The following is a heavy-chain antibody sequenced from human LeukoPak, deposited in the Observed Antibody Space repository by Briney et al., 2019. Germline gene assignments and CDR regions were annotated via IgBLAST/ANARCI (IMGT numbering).Heavy chain of an antibody. V-gene: IGHV3-33*01. CDR2: IWYDGSNK. CDR1: GFTFSSYG. CDR3: ARVADYSNSAHADY. J-gene: IGHJ4*02. D-gene: IGHD4-11*01. Sequence: GGSLRLSCAASGFTFSSYGMHWVRQAPGKGLEWVAVIWYDGSNKYYADSVKGRFTISRDNSKNTLYLQMNSLRAEDTAVYYCARVADYSNSAHADYWGQGTLVTVSS.